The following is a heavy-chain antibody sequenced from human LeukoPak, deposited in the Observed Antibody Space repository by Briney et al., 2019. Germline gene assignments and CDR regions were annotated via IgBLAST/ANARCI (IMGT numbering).Heavy chain of an antibody. V-gene: IGHV3-43*02. CDR3: AKGFRVSY. CDR1: GFTFDDYA. CDR2: ISGDGGST. Sequence: GGSLRLSCAASGFTFDDYAMHWVRQAPGKGLEWVSLISGDGGSTYYADSVKGRFTISRDNSKNTLSLQMNSLRAEDTAVYYCAKGFRVSYWGQGTLVTVSS. J-gene: IGHJ4*02.